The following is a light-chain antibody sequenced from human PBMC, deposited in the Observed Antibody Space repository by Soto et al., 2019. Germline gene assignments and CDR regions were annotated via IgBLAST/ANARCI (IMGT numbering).Light chain of an antibody. CDR2: DVS. Sequence: QSALTQPRSVSGSPGQSVTISCTGTSSDVGGYNYVSWYQQHPGKAPKLMIYDVSKRPSGVPDRFSGSKSGNTASLTVAGLQAEDEADYYCTSYVGNDIWVFGGGTKLTVL. CDR1: SSDVGGYNY. CDR3: TSYVGNDIWV. J-gene: IGLJ3*02. V-gene: IGLV2-11*01.